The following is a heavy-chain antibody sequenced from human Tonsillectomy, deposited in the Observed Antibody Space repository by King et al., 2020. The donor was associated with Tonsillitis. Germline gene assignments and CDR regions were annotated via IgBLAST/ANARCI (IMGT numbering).Heavy chain of an antibody. CDR3: ARTTASYSGLYRYLGY. D-gene: IGHD5-12*01. Sequence: QLVQSGAEVKKPGASVKVSCKASGYIFTTYEINWVRQATGQGLEWMGWINPNSGNTSYAQKFQDNVAMTRDTSTGTAYLELSSLTPSDPAVYFCARTTASYSGLYRYLGYWGQGTPVTVSS. CDR1: GYIFTTYE. J-gene: IGHJ4*02. CDR2: INPNSGNT. V-gene: IGHV1-8*01.